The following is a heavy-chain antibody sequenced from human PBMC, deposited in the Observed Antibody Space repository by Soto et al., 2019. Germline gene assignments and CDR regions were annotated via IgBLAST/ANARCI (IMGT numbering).Heavy chain of an antibody. CDR2: IYYSGST. CDR1: GGSVSSGSYY. CDR3: ARGLILWFGELSRRGGYYYYMDV. Sequence: SETLSLTCTVSGGSVSSGSYYWSWIRQPPGKGLEWIGYIYYSGSTNYNPSLKSRVTISVDTSKNQFSLKLSSVTAADTAVYYCARGLILWFGELSRRGGYYYYMDVWGKGTTVTVSS. D-gene: IGHD3-10*01. V-gene: IGHV4-61*01. J-gene: IGHJ6*03.